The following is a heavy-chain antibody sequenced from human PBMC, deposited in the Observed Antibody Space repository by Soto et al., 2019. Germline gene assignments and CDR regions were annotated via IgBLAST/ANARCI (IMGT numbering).Heavy chain of an antibody. CDR3: ATLYMVRGVRTFDY. J-gene: IGHJ4*02. Sequence: VQLQESGPGLVKPSQTLSLTCTVSGGSISSGGYYWSWIRQHPGKGLEWIGYIYYTGSTYYNPYLQSRVTISVDTSKTQFSLKLSSVTAADTAVYYCATLYMVRGVRTFDYWGQGTLVTVSS. CDR1: GGSISSGGYY. V-gene: IGHV4-31*03. CDR2: IYYTGST. D-gene: IGHD3-10*01.